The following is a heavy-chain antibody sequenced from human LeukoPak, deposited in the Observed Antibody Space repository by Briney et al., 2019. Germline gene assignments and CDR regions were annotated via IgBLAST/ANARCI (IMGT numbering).Heavy chain of an antibody. Sequence: ASVKVSCKASGYTFTSCYMHWVRQAPGQGLEWMGIINPSGGSTSYAQKFQGRVTMTRDTSTSTVYMELSSLRSEDTAVYYCARAGTTGYSSGWYRYDAFDIWGQGTMVTVSS. V-gene: IGHV1-46*01. D-gene: IGHD6-19*01. J-gene: IGHJ3*02. CDR3: ARAGTTGYSSGWYRYDAFDI. CDR2: INPSGGST. CDR1: GYTFTSCY.